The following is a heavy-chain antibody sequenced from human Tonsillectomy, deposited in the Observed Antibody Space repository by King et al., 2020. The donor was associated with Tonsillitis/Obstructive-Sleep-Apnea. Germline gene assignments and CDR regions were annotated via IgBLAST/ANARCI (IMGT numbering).Heavy chain of an antibody. CDR2: IYSGGST. V-gene: IGHV3-53*01. D-gene: IGHD3-3*01. Sequence: VQLVESGGGLIQPGGSLRLSCAASGFTVSSNYMSWVRQAPGKGLEWVSVIYSGGSTYYADSVKGRFTISRDNSKNTLYLQMNSLRAEDTAVYYCARAPLGYESYWYCDLWARGTLVTVSS. CDR3: ARAPLGYESYWYCDL. CDR1: GFTVSSNY. J-gene: IGHJ2*01.